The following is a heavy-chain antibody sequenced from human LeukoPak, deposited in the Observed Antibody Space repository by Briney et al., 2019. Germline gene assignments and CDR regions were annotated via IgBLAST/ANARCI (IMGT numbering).Heavy chain of an antibody. CDR3: ASGSGSYRTPYYYMDV. J-gene: IGHJ6*03. V-gene: IGHV3-53*01. D-gene: IGHD3-10*01. CDR1: GFDLTTYA. Sequence: GGSLRLSCAASGFDLTTYAMTWVRQAPGKGLEWVSVIYSGGSTYYADSVKGRFTISRDNSKNTLYLQMNSLRAEDTAVYYCASGSGSYRTPYYYMDVWGTGTTVTVSS. CDR2: IYSGGST.